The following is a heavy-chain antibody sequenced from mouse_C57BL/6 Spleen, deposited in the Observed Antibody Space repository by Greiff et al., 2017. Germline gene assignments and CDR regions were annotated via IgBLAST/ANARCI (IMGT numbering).Heavy chain of an antibody. CDR1: GFTFSSYG. CDR3: ARQTAQGYFDY. Sequence: EVKVVESGGDLVKPGGSLKLSCAASGFTFSSYGMSWVRQTPDKRLEWVATISSGGSYNYYPDSVKGRFTISRDNAKNTLYLQMSSLKSEDTAMYYCARQTAQGYFDYWGQGTTLTVSS. D-gene: IGHD3-2*02. J-gene: IGHJ2*01. V-gene: IGHV5-6*01. CDR2: ISSGGSYN.